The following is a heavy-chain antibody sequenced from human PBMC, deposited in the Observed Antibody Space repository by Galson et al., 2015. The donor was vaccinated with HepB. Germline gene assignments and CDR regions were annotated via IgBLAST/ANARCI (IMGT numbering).Heavy chain of an antibody. D-gene: IGHD3-22*01. CDR2: ISGSGGST. Sequence: SLRLSCAASGFTFSSYAMSWVRQAPGKGLEWVSAISGSGGSTYYADSVKGRFTISRDNSKNTLYLQMNSLRAEDTAVYYCAKDSGYYYDSSGYYSNLFDYWGQGTLVTVSS. CDR1: GFTFSSYA. V-gene: IGHV3-23*01. CDR3: AKDSGYYYDSSGYYSNLFDY. J-gene: IGHJ4*02.